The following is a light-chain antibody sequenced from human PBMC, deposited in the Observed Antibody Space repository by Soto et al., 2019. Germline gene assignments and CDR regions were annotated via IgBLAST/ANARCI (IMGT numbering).Light chain of an antibody. CDR3: TSYTSSSLLV. J-gene: IGLJ2*01. CDR1: SSDVGGYNS. V-gene: IGLV2-14*01. Sequence: QSALTQPASVSGSPGQSITISCTGASSDVGGYNSVSWYQQHPGKAPKLVIYDVSNRPLGVSNRFSGSKSGNTASLTISGLQAEDEADYYCTSYTSSSLLVFGGGTKVTVL. CDR2: DVS.